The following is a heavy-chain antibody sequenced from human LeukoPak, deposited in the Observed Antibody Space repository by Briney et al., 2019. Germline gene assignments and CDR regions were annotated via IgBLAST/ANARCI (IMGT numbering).Heavy chain of an antibody. CDR2: INPSGGST. J-gene: IGHJ6*02. V-gene: IGHV1-46*01. D-gene: IGHD2-2*01. CDR3: ARSYCSSTSCRRDYYYYGMDV. Sequence: ASVKVSCKASGYTFTSYYMHWVRQAPGQGLEWMGIINPSGGSTSYAQKFQGRVTMTRDTSTSTVYMELSSLRSEDTAVYYCARSYCSSTSCRRDYYYYGMDVWGQGTTVTVSS. CDR1: GYTFTSYY.